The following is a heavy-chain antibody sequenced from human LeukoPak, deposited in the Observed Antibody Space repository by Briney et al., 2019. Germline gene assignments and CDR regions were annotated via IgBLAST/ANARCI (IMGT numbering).Heavy chain of an antibody. CDR3: ARRVGSYEYFDY. J-gene: IGHJ4*02. CDR1: GDDFTTYW. CDR2: IYPGDSDT. V-gene: IGHV5-51*01. D-gene: IGHD3-10*01. Sequence: GESLKISCKGSGDDFTTYWIAWVLQMPGKGLEWMGIIYPGDSDTRYSPSFQGQVTISADKSISTAYLQWSSLKASDTAMYYCARRVGSYEYFDYWGQGTLVTVSS.